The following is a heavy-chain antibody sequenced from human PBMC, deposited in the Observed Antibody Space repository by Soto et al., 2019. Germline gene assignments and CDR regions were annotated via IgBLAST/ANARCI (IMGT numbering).Heavy chain of an antibody. V-gene: IGHV3-23*01. Sequence: WGSLRLSCAASGFTFSSYAMSWVRQAPGKGLEWVSAISGSGGSTYYADSVKGRFTISRDNSKNTLYLQMNSLRAEDTAVYYCEKYGSGSPYYYYMDVWGKGTTVTVSS. CDR3: EKYGSGSPYYYYMDV. CDR1: GFTFSSYA. CDR2: ISGSGGST. J-gene: IGHJ6*03. D-gene: IGHD3-10*01.